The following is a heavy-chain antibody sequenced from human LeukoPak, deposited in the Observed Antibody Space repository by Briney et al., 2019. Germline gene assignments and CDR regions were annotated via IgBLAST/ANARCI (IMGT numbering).Heavy chain of an antibody. J-gene: IGHJ6*03. CDR2: IRYDGSNK. V-gene: IGHV3-30*02. CDR1: GFTFSSYG. Sequence: GGSLRLSCAASGFTFSSYGMHWVRQAPGKGLEWVAFIRYDGSNKYYADSVKGRFTISRDNSKNTLYLQMNSLRAEDTAVYYCANSQGPSYYMDVWGKGTTVTISS. CDR3: ANSQGPSYYMDV.